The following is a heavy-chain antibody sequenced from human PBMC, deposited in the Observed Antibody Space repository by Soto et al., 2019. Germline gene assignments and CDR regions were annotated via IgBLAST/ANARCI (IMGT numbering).Heavy chain of an antibody. V-gene: IGHV4-4*07. J-gene: IGHJ5*02. CDR2: IHSSGST. CDR3: ARDQGVAAAGITWFDP. Sequence: PSETLSLTCTVSAGSISSYYWSWIRQPAGKGLEWIGHIHSSGSTNYNPSLKSRVTMSVDTSKNQFSLRLMSLTAADTAVYYCARDQGVAAAGITWFDPWGQGSLVTVSS. CDR1: AGSISSYY. D-gene: IGHD6-13*01.